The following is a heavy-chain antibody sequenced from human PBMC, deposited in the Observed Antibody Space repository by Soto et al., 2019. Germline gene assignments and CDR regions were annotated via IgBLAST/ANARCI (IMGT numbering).Heavy chain of an antibody. V-gene: IGHV1-18*01. CDR1: GYTFSTYA. CDR3: ARDRDSEWLYN. D-gene: IGHD3-3*01. J-gene: IGHJ4*02. CDR2: IRVYNGKT. Sequence: ASVKVSCKASGYTFSTYAFSWVRQAPGQGLEWMGWIRVYNGKTEYAQKLQGRVTLTTDTSTSTAYMELRSLTYDDTAVYYCARDRDSEWLYNWGQGTLVTVSS.